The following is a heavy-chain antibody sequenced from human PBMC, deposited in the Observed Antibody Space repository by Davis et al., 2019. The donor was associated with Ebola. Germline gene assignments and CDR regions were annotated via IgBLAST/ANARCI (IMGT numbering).Heavy chain of an antibody. J-gene: IGHJ4*02. D-gene: IGHD3-16*02. CDR1: GGTFSSYT. CDR3: ASSDYVWGSYRYVADY. V-gene: IGHV7-4-1*02. CDR2: INTNTGNP. Sequence: ASVKVSCKASGGTFSSYTISWVRQAPGQGLEWMGWINTNTGNPAYAQGFTGRFVFSLDTSVSTAYLQISSLKAEDTAVYYCASSDYVWGSYRYVADYWGQGTLVTVSS.